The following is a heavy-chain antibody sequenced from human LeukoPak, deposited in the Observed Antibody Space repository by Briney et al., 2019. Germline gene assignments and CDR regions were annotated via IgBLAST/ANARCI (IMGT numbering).Heavy chain of an antibody. CDR2: ISGSGGNT. CDR3: VSSPSRSFGLKFDP. Sequence: GGSLRLSCAASGFTFSNFAMNWVRQAPGKGLEWVSAISGSGGNTYYADSVKGRFTISRDNSKNTLYLQMNSLRAEDTAVYYCVSSPSRSFGLKFDPWGQGTLVTVSS. D-gene: IGHD1-26*01. CDR1: GFTFSNFA. V-gene: IGHV3-23*01. J-gene: IGHJ5*02.